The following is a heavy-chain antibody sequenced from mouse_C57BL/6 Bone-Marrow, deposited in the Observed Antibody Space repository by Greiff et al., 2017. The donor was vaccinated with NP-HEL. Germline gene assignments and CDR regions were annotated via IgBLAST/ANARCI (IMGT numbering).Heavy chain of an antibody. CDR3: APLYYYGSSYRYVDV. J-gene: IGHJ1*03. Sequence: EVQLQESGPVLVKPGASVKMSCKASGYTFTDYYMNWVKQSHGKSLEWIGVINPYNGGTSYNQKFKGKATLTVDKSSSTAYMELNSLTSEDSAVYYCAPLYYYGSSYRYVDVWGTGTTVTVSS. D-gene: IGHD1-1*01. CDR2: INPYNGGT. V-gene: IGHV1-19*01. CDR1: GYTFTDYY.